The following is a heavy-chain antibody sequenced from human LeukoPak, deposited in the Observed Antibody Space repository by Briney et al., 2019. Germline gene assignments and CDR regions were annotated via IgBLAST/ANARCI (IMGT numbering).Heavy chain of an antibody. D-gene: IGHD3-3*01. CDR3: ARAAGITIFGVVPVNWFDP. CDR2: INHSGST. Sequence: PSETLSLTCAVYGGSFSGYYWSWIRQPPGKGLEWIGEINHSGSTNYNPSLKSRVTISVDTSKNQFSLKLSSVTAADTAVYYCARAAGITIFGVVPVNWFDPWGQGTLVTVSS. CDR1: GGSFSGYY. J-gene: IGHJ5*02. V-gene: IGHV4-34*01.